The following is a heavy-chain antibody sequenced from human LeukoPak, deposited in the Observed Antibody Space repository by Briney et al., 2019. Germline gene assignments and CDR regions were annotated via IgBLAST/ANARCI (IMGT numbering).Heavy chain of an antibody. CDR2: IYHSGST. Sequence: TSETLSLTCTVSGGSISRYYGSWIRQPPGKGPEWIGYIYHSGSTYYNPSLKSRVTISVDRSKNQLSLKLSSVTAADTAVYYCARQRGNNYFDYWGQGTLVTVSS. D-gene: IGHD3-10*01. V-gene: IGHV4-30-2*01. CDR3: ARQRGNNYFDY. J-gene: IGHJ4*02. CDR1: GGSISRYY.